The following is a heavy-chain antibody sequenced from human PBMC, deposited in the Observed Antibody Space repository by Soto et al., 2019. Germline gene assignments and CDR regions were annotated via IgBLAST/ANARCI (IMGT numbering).Heavy chain of an antibody. CDR1: GGSVSSGSYY. Sequence: QVQLQESGPGLVKPSETLSLTSTVSGGSVSSGSYYWSWIRQPPGKGLEWIGYIYYSGSTNYNPSLKSRVTISVDTSKNQFSLKLSSVTAADTAVYYCARDVVVVAAAREDHYYYYYGMDVWGQGTTVTVSS. CDR3: ARDVVVVAAAREDHYYYYYGMDV. D-gene: IGHD2-15*01. J-gene: IGHJ6*02. CDR2: IYYSGST. V-gene: IGHV4-61*01.